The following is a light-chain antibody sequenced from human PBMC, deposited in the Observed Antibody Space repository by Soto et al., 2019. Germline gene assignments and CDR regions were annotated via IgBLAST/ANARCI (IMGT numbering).Light chain of an antibody. V-gene: IGLV2-14*01. Sequence: QSALTQPASVSGSPGQSITISCTGTSSDVGGYNYVSWYQQHPGKAPKLMIYDVSNRPSGVSNRFSGSKSGNTASLTISGLQAEDEADYYCSSYTSSSTLRNWVFGGGTKVTVL. CDR2: DVS. J-gene: IGLJ3*02. CDR3: SSYTSSSTLRNWV. CDR1: SSDVGGYNY.